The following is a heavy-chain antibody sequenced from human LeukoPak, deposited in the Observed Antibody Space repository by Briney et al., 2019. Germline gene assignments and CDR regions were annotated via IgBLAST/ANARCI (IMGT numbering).Heavy chain of an antibody. Sequence: SETLSLTCTVSGGSISSYYWSWIRQPPGKGLEWIGYIYYSGSTNYNPSLKSRVTISVDTSKNQFSLKLSSVTAADTAVYYCASFPGYSYGYYWGQGTLSPSPQ. J-gene: IGHJ4*02. V-gene: IGHV4-59*01. CDR3: ASFPGYSYGYY. CDR1: GGSISSYY. D-gene: IGHD5-18*01. CDR2: IYYSGST.